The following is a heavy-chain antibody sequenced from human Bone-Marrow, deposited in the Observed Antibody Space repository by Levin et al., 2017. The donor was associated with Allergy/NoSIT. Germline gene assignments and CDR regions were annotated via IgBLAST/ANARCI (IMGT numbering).Heavy chain of an antibody. J-gene: IGHJ5*02. D-gene: IGHD5-12*01. Sequence: SVKVSCKASGSSFSSYPFSWVRQAPGQGLEWMGRIIPILGITNYAQNFQGRVTITADKSTTTAYMDLSGLRSADTAMYYYVRENRLRGYFDPWGQGTLVTVSS. CDR3: VRENRLRGYFDP. CDR2: IIPILGIT. CDR1: GSSFSSYP. V-gene: IGHV1-69*04.